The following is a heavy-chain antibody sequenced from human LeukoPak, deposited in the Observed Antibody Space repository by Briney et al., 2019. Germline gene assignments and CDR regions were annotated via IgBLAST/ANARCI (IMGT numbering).Heavy chain of an antibody. CDR2: IYTSGSN. CDR1: GASINSGAYY. Sequence: PSQTLSLTCTVSGASINSGAYYWTWIRPPAGQGLEWIGRIYTSGSNNYTPSPKSRLNISRDTSKNHFSLKLDSVTAADTAVYFCARDGPSVYFDYWGQGILVTVSS. V-gene: IGHV4-61*02. CDR3: ARDGPSVYFDY. J-gene: IGHJ4*02.